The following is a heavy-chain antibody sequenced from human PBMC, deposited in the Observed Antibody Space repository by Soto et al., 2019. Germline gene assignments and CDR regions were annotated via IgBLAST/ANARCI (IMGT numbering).Heavy chain of an antibody. V-gene: IGHV1-58*02. CDR2: IVGASGQT. CDR3: SADRPDIGVGWWV. CDR1: GSGFIRSG. J-gene: IGHJ6*02. D-gene: IGHD2-15*01. Sequence: GASVKVSCKASGSGFIRSGIQWVRQAHGQGLEWIGWIVGASGQTNYAQNFRGRVAITRHTSTATAYIELTGLTSEDTAVYFCSADRPDIGVGWWVWGQGTTVTVSS.